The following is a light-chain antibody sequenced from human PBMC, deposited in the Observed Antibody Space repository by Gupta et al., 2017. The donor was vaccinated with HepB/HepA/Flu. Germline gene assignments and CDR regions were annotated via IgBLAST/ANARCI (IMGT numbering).Light chain of an antibody. V-gene: IGLV1-40*01. J-gene: IGLJ1*01. CDR2: GNN. CDR1: SSNIGAGFD. CDR3: QSYDSSLSGSV. Sequence: QSVLTQPPSVSGAPGQRVTISCTGSSSNIGAGFDVHWYQQLPRTAPKLLIYGNNNRPSGVPDRFSGSKSGTSASLAITWLQADDEADYYCQSYDSSLSGSVFGTGTKVTVL.